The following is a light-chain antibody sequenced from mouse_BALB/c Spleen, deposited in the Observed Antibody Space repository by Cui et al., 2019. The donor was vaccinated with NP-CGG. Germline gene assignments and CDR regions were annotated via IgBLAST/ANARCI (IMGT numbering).Light chain of an antibody. CDR1: TGAVTNSNY. Sequence: QAVVTQESALTTSPGETVTLSCRSSTGAVTNSNYVKWVQEKPDHLFTGLIGGTNNRAPGVPARFSGSLIGDKAALTITGAQTEDEAIYFCALWYSNHWVFGGGTKLTVL. CDR2: GTN. CDR3: ALWYSNHWV. V-gene: IGLV1*01. J-gene: IGLJ1*01.